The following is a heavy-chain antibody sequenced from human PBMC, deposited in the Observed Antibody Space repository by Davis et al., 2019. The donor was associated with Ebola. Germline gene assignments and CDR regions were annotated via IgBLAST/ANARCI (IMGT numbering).Heavy chain of an antibody. Sequence: GGSLRLSCAASGFTFSSYAMHWVRQAPGKGLEWVAVISYDGSNKYYADSVKGRFTISRDNAKNSLYLQMNSLRAEDTALYHCARDHYGDYAFDIWGQGTMVTVSS. V-gene: IGHV3-30-3*01. CDR1: GFTFSSYA. D-gene: IGHD4-17*01. CDR3: ARDHYGDYAFDI. CDR2: ISYDGSNK. J-gene: IGHJ3*02.